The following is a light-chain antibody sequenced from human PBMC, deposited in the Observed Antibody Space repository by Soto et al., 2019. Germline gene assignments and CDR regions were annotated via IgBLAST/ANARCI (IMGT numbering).Light chain of an antibody. CDR2: DVS. CDR1: SSDVGGYNY. Sequence: SVLNQPSSVTGSPVGSISIFYTGTSSDVGGYNYVSWYQQHPGKAPKLMIYDVSNRPSGVSNRFSGSKSGNTASLTISGLQAEDEADYYCSSYTSSSTFYVFGTGTKVTVL. J-gene: IGLJ1*01. V-gene: IGLV2-14*01. CDR3: SSYTSSSTFYV.